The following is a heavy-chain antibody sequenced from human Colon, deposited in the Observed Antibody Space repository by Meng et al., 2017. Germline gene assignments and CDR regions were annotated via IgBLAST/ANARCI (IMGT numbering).Heavy chain of an antibody. J-gene: IGHJ5*02. Sequence: RLQEAGPGVVKPLGTLSLTWAVAGGSIRSGDCWSWVRQPSGKGLEWIAEIDHTGNTNYNPSLKSRVTISVDKSKNQFSLKLSFMTAADTAVYYCARVGPGELPNFFDPWGQGTLVTVSS. CDR1: GGSIRSGDC. D-gene: IGHD1-7*01. CDR3: ARVGPGELPNFFDP. V-gene: IGHV4-4*02. CDR2: IDHTGNT.